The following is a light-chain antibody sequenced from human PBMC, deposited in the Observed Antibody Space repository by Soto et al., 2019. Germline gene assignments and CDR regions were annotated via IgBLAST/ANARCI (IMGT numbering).Light chain of an antibody. Sequence: EIVMTQSPATLSVSPGERATLSCRASQSVSSNLAWYQQKPGQAPRLLIYGASTRATGIPARFSGSGSGTECTLTIRRLQSEDFAVYYCQQYNNWPYTFGQGTKLEIK. V-gene: IGKV3-15*01. J-gene: IGKJ2*01. CDR1: QSVSSN. CDR2: GAS. CDR3: QQYNNWPYT.